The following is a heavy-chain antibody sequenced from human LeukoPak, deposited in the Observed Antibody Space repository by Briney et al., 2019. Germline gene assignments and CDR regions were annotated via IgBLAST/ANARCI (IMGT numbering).Heavy chain of an antibody. CDR2: ISVYNGNT. J-gene: IGHJ4*02. CDR1: GYTFTSYG. CDR3: ARVEYSGSSTYYFDY. V-gene: IGHV1-18*01. Sequence: ASVKVSCKASGYTFTSYGISWVRQAPGQGLEWMGWISVYNGNTNYAQKLQGRVTMTTDTSTSTVYMELSSLRSEDTAVYYCARVEYSGSSTYYFDYWGQGTLVTVSS. D-gene: IGHD1-26*01.